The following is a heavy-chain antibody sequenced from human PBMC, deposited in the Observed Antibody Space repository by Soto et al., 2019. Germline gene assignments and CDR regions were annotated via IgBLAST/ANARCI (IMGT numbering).Heavy chain of an antibody. D-gene: IGHD5-12*01. CDR1: GGSISSSSYY. V-gene: IGHV4-39*01. CDR3: ARALAWTSFDP. Sequence: XGTLSLTCTVSGGSISSSSYYGGWIRQPPGKGLEWIGSIYYSGSTYYNPSLKSRVTISVDTSKNQFSLKLSSVTAADTAVYYCARALAWTSFDPWGQGTLVTVSS. CDR2: IYYSGST. J-gene: IGHJ5*02.